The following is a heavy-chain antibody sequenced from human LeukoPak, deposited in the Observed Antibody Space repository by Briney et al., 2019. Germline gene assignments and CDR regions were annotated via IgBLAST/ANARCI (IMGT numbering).Heavy chain of an antibody. CDR1: GGTFSSYA. J-gene: IGHJ6*03. V-gene: IGHV1-69*05. D-gene: IGHD2-2*01. CDR2: IIPIFGTA. Sequence: SVKVSCKASGGTFSSYAISWVRQAPGQGLEWMGGIIPIFGTANYAQKFQGRVTITTDESTSTAYMELSSLRSEDTAVYYCARGKPIVVVPAAFSDYYYYYMGVWGKGTTVTVSS. CDR3: ARGKPIVVVPAAFSDYYYYYMGV.